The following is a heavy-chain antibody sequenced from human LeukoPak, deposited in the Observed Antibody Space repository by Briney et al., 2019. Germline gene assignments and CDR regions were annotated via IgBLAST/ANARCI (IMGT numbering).Heavy chain of an antibody. CDR1: GGSISSGGYY. D-gene: IGHD3-22*01. CDR2: IYTSGST. V-gene: IGHV4-61*02. CDR3: ARGGYYYDSSGPFDY. J-gene: IGHJ4*02. Sequence: SETLSLTCTVSGGSISSGGYYWNWIRQPAGKELEWIGRIYTSGSTNYNPSLKSRVTISVDTSKNQFSLKLSSVTAADTAVYYCARGGYYYDSSGPFDYWGQGTLVTVSS.